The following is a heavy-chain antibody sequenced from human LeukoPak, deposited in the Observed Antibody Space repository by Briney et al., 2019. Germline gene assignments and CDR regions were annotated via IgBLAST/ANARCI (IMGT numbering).Heavy chain of an antibody. CDR1: GGSISSSNW. CDR3: ARTPDGADY. Sequence: PSETLSLTCAVSGGSISSSNWWSWVRQAPGKGLEWVANIKQDGTEIFYVDSVRGRFIISRDNAENSLYLQMNSLRVEDTAVYYCARTPDGADYWGQGTLVTVSS. J-gene: IGHJ4*02. CDR2: IKQDGTEI. V-gene: IGHV3-7*01. D-gene: IGHD3-10*01.